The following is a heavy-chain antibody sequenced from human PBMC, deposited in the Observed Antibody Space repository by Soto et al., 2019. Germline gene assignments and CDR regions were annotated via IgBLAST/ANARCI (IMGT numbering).Heavy chain of an antibody. CDR2: IVVGSGNT. CDR3: AAEGLGILGCSSTSCYYYYGMDV. J-gene: IGHJ6*02. CDR1: GFTFTSSA. D-gene: IGHD2-2*01. V-gene: IGHV1-58*01. Sequence: GASVKVSCKASGFTFTSSAVQWVRQARGQRLEWIGWIVVGSGNTNYAQKFQERVTITRDMSTSTAYMELSSLRSEDTAVYYCAAEGLGILGCSSTSCYYYYGMDVWGQGTTVTVSS.